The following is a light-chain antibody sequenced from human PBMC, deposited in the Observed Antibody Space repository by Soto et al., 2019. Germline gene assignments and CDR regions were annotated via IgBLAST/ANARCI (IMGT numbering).Light chain of an antibody. CDR3: QQRNIWPPVT. J-gene: IGKJ5*01. CDR1: PSFTNF. Sequence: EILSTQSPATLTYPPGEIDTLSCSSSPSFTNFIAWYQQTPGQAPRLLIYGAFNRATGIPARFSGSGSGTDFTLTIRRLEPEDSAIYYCQQRNIWPPVTVGHGTRLEIK. CDR2: GAF. V-gene: IGKV3-11*01.